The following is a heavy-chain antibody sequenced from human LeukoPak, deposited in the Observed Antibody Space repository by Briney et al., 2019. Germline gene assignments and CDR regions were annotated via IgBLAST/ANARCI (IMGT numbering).Heavy chain of an antibody. Sequence: GGSLRVSCAASGFTFSDYNMNWVRQAPGKGLQWVSYISSGGTSIYYADSVKGRFTISRDNAKNSLYLQMTSLRDEDTAVYYCARESGSYFDYWGQGTLVTVSS. D-gene: IGHD1-26*01. CDR1: GFTFSDYN. CDR3: ARESGSYFDY. V-gene: IGHV3-48*02. CDR2: ISSGGTSI. J-gene: IGHJ4*02.